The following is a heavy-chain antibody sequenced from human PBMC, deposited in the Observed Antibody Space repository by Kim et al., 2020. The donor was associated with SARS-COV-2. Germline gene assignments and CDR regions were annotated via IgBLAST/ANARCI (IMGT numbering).Heavy chain of an antibody. D-gene: IGHD6-19*01. V-gene: IGHV1-18*01. Sequence: ASVKVSCKASGYSFTSYGFSWVRQAPGQGLEWMGWINTYNGDLDYAQKVQGRFTMTTDTSTSTAYMELRSLRSDDTAVYYCARDRGTGWSLEHWGQGPRV. CDR2: INTYNGDL. CDR3: ARDRGTGWSLEH. CDR1: GYSFTSYG. J-gene: IGHJ4*02.